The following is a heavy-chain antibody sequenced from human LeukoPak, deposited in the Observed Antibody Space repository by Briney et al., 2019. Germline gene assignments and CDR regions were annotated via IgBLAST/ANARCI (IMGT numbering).Heavy chain of an antibody. Sequence: ASVKVSCKASGYTFTSYGISWVRQAPGQGLEWMGWISAYNGNTNYAQKLQGRVTMTTDTSTSTAYMELRSLRSDDTAVYYCAKIAVAGTNYYYYMDVWGKGTTVTVSS. CDR3: AKIAVAGTNYYYYMDV. D-gene: IGHD6-19*01. CDR1: GYTFTSYG. V-gene: IGHV1-18*01. CDR2: ISAYNGNT. J-gene: IGHJ6*03.